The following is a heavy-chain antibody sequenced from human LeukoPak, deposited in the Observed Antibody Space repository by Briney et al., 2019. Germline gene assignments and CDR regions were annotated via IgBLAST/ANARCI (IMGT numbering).Heavy chain of an antibody. CDR3: ARGGGYCSGGSCDNWFDP. D-gene: IGHD2-15*01. Sequence: SETLSLTCTVSGGSISSYYWSWIRQPAGKGLEWIGRIYTSGNTNYNPSLKSRVIMSVDTSKNQFSLKLSSVTAADTAVYYCARGGGYCSGGSCDNWFDPWGQGTLVTVSS. CDR2: IYTSGNT. J-gene: IGHJ5*02. CDR1: GGSISSYY. V-gene: IGHV4-4*07.